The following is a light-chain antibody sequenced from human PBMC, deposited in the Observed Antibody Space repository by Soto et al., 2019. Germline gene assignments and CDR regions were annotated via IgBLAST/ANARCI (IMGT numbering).Light chain of an antibody. J-gene: IGKJ5*01. Sequence: EVVMRQSPATLSVSPGEGATLSCRASQGIGDTLAWYQHKPGQAPRLLIYDASRRATGIPARFSGSGSGADFTLTIRSLEPEDFAVYYCKQRSSWPITFGQGTRLEIK. CDR3: KQRSSWPIT. V-gene: IGKV3D-11*01. CDR2: DAS. CDR1: QGIGDT.